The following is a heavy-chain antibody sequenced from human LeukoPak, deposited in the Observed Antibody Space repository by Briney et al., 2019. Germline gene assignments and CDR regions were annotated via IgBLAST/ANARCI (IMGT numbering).Heavy chain of an antibody. V-gene: IGHV3-30*18. J-gene: IGHJ3*02. Sequence: GGSLRLSCAASGFTFSSSAMSWVRQAPGKGLEWVAVISYDGSNKYYADSVKGRFTISRDNSKNTLYLQMNSLRAEDTAVYYCAKYGSGTFDIWGQGTMVTVSS. CDR2: ISYDGSNK. CDR3: AKYGSGTFDI. D-gene: IGHD3-10*01. CDR1: GFTFSSSA.